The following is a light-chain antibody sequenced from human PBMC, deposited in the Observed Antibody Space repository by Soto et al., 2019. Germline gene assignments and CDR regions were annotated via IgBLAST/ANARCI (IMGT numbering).Light chain of an antibody. CDR1: QGISNR. CDR3: QKYYSAPFT. CDR2: DAS. V-gene: IGKV1-27*01. J-gene: IGKJ3*01. Sequence: DIQMTQSPSSLSASVGDTVVISCRAGQGISNRLAWYHQKPGSVPKLLIYDASTLQSGVPSRFSDSGSGTDFTLTITSLQPEDVGAYYCQKYYSAPFTFGPGTRVDI.